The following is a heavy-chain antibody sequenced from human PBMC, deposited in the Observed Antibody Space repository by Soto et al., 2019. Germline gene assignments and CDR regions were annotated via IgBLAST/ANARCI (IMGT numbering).Heavy chain of an antibody. J-gene: IGHJ4*02. Sequence: GESLKISCNGSGYSFSGYYISWVRQMPGKGLELMGRIDPSDSYTNYIPSLEGHVTISAAKSISNGYLRWASVKDSETAMYYXERQTCYYDSSANYKYYFESWAQATLVNVSS. CDR3: ERQTCYYDSSANYKYYFES. CDR2: IDPSDSYT. CDR1: GYSFSGYY. D-gene: IGHD3-22*01. V-gene: IGHV5-10-1*01.